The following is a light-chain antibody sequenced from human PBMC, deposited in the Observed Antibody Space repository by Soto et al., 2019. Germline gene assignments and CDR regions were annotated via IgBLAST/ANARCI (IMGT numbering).Light chain of an antibody. Sequence: QSVLTQPPSVSGAPGQRVTISCTGSSSNIGAGYDVHWYQQLPGTAPKLLIYGNSNRPSGVPDRFSVSKSGTSASLAITGLQAEDEADYYCQSFDSSLSAFYVFGTGTKLTVL. CDR2: GNS. V-gene: IGLV1-40*01. J-gene: IGLJ1*01. CDR1: SSNIGAGYD. CDR3: QSFDSSLSAFYV.